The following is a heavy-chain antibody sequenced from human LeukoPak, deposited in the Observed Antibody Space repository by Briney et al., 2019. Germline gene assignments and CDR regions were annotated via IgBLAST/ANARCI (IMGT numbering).Heavy chain of an antibody. CDR2: ISWNSDSI. CDR3: ARGAALDYYDSIDI. J-gene: IGHJ3*02. CDR1: GFTFDDYA. V-gene: IGHV3-9*01. Sequence: SGGSLRLSCAASGFTFDDYAMHWVRQAPGKGLEWVLGISWNSDSIGYAGSVKGRFIISRDNAKNSLYLQMNSLRAEDTALYSCARGAALDYYDSIDIWGQGTMVTVSS. D-gene: IGHD3-22*01.